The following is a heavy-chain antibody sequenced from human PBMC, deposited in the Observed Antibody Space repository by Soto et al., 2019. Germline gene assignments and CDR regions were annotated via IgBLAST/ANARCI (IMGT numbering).Heavy chain of an antibody. CDR1: GYTFTRYG. CDR3: AKNEKPPYYYYSLDV. J-gene: IGHJ6*02. CDR2: ISGYNGDT. Sequence: GHLVQSEAEVKKSGASVKVSCKASGYTFTRYGISWVRQAPGQGLEWMGWISGYNGDTNYAREFGGRVSMTIDTSTPTAYMELRSLTSDDTAVYYCAKNEKPPYYYYSLDVWGQGTKVTVSS. V-gene: IGHV1-18*01.